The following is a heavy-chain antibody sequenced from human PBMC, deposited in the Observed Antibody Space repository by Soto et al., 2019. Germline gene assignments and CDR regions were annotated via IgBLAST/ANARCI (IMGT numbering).Heavy chain of an antibody. CDR1: GFTFSSYS. Sequence: EVQLVESGGGLVQPGGSLRLSCAASGFTFSSYSMNWVRQAPGKGLEWVSYISSSSSTIYYADSVKGRFTISRDNAKNSLYLQMNSLRDEDTAVYYCARDTKGQLVLYGMDVCGQGTTVTVSS. V-gene: IGHV3-48*02. J-gene: IGHJ6*02. CDR2: ISSSSSTI. D-gene: IGHD6-6*01. CDR3: ARDTKGQLVLYGMDV.